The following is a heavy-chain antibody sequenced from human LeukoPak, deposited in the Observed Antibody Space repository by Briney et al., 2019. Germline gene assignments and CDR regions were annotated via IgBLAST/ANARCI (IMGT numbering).Heavy chain of an antibody. CDR1: GGSISSSSYY. CDR3: ARHRSAVEMATTLFGY. CDR2: IYYSGST. J-gene: IGHJ4*02. V-gene: IGHV4-39*01. D-gene: IGHD5-24*01. Sequence: PSETLSLTCTVSGGSISSSSYYWGWIRQPPGKGLEWIGSIYYSGSTYYNPSLKSRVTISVDTSKNQFSLKVRSVTAADTAVYYCARHRSAVEMATTLFGYWGQGTLVTVSS.